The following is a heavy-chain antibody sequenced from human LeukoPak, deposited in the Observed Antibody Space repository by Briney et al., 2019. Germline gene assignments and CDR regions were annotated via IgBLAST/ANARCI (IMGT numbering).Heavy chain of an antibody. V-gene: IGHV4-39*07. CDR3: ARLTIAAAGTYYYYYMDV. J-gene: IGHJ6*03. CDR1: GGSISSSSYY. CDR2: IYYSGST. D-gene: IGHD6-13*01. Sequence: SETLSLTCTVSGGSISSSSYYWGWIRQPPGKGLEWIGSIYYSGSTYYNPSLKSRVTISVDTPKNQFSLKLSSVTAADTAVYYCARLTIAAAGTYYYYYMDVWGKGTTVTVSS.